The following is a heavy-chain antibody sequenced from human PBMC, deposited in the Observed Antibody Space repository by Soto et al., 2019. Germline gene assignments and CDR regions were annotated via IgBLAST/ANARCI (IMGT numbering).Heavy chain of an antibody. D-gene: IGHD1-26*01. V-gene: IGHV4-59*01. CDR1: GDSISSYY. Sequence: ETLSLTCTISGDSISSYYWSWVRQPPGKGLEWIGYIHYTGSTNYNPSLGSRVTISLDTSKNQFSLKLSSVTAADTAVYYCARESSGRYDWFDPWGQGTLVTVSS. CDR3: ARESSGRYDWFDP. J-gene: IGHJ5*02. CDR2: IHYTGST.